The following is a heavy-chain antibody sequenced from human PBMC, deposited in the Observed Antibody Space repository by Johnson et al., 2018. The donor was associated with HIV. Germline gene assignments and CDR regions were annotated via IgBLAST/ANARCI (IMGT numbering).Heavy chain of an antibody. V-gene: IGHV3-74*01. Sequence: VQLVESGGGLVQPGGSLRLSCAASGFTFSSYWMHWVRQAPGKGLVWVSGISGNSATIGYADSLEGRLTISRDNAKNSLYLQMNSLRAEDTALYYCVKDRLLGEYPSYAFDVWGQGTMVT. D-gene: IGHD3-16*01. CDR1: GFTFSSYW. CDR3: VKDRLLGEYPSYAFDV. CDR2: ISGNSATI. J-gene: IGHJ3*01.